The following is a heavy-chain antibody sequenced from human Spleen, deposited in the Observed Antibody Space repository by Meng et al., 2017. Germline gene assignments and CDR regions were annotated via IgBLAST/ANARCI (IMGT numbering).Heavy chain of an antibody. CDR2: IIPIFGTA. D-gene: IGHD2-2*01. J-gene: IGHJ4*02. CDR3: ADLCSSTSCDVDY. Sequence: GQLGRSGAELRKPRSSVKVSGKPSGYPFAAYWIHWLRKAPGQGLEWMGGIIPIFGTANYAQKFQGRVTITADKSTSTAYMELSSLRSEDTAVYYCADLCSSTSCDVDYWGQGTLVTVSS. CDR1: GYPFAAYW. V-gene: IGHV1-69*06.